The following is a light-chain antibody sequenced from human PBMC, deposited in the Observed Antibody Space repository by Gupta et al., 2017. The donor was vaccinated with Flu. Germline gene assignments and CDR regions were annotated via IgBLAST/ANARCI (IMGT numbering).Light chain of an antibody. V-gene: IGKV3-15*01. CDR1: HSVSSN. J-gene: IGKJ1*01. Sequence: EIVMTPSPATPSVSPGERATLSCRASHSVSSNLAWYQQKPGQAPTLLLYGASTRATGMAARFSGSGCSREFTLTIVSLQSEDFAVYYCQLDTSWPRTFGQGTKVEIK. CDR2: GAS. CDR3: QLDTSWPRT.